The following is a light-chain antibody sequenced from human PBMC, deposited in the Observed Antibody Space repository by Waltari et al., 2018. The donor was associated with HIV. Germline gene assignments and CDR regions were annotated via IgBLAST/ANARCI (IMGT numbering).Light chain of an antibody. CDR3: SSYSTSGFLL. CDR2: GAT. J-gene: IGLJ3*02. CDR1: TSDIAPNIH. Sequence: QSALTQPTSLSGSPGQSVTIPCSGLTSDIAPNIHVSYYQQPPGKVPKLFIFGATNRASEMSDRFSGSRSGDTASLIISGLQSEDEAHYYCSSYSTSGFLLFGGGTKLTVL. V-gene: IGLV2-14*01.